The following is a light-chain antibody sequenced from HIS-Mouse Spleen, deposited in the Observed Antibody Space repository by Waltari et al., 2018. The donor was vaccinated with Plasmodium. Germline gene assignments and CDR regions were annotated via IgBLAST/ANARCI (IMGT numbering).Light chain of an antibody. CDR3: QQYNNWSFT. CDR1: QIVSSN. Sequence: EIVMTQSPATLSVSPGDRATLSCRSSQIVSSNLAWYQQKPGQAPRLRIYGSSTRATGSPARFSGSGSGTEFTLTISSLQSEDFAVYYCQQYNNWSFTFGPGTKVDIK. CDR2: GSS. J-gene: IGKJ3*01. V-gene: IGKV3-15*01.